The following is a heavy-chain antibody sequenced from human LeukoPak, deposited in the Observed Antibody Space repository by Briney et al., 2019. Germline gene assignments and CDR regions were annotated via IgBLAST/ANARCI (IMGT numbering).Heavy chain of an antibody. V-gene: IGHV3-30*02. Sequence: PGGSLRLSCAASAFTFSSYGMHWVRQAPGKGLEWVAFIRYDGSNKYYADSVKGRFTISRDNSKNTLYLQMNSLRAEDTAVYYCAKDRGPREDYWYMDVWGKGTTVTVSS. CDR1: AFTFSSYG. D-gene: IGHD5-24*01. CDR2: IRYDGSNK. J-gene: IGHJ6*03. CDR3: AKDRGPREDYWYMDV.